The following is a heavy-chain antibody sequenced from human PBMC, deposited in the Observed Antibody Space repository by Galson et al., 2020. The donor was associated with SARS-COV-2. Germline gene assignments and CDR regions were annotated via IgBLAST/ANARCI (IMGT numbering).Heavy chain of an antibody. CDR2: IRSKAYGGTT. J-gene: IGHJ3*02. D-gene: IGHD3-16*01. Sequence: GESLKISCTASGFTFGDYAMSWFRQAPGKGLEWVGFIRSKAYGGTTEYAASVKGRFTISRDDSKSIAYLQMNSLKTEDTAVYYCTRYLADDAFDIWGQGTMVTVSS. CDR1: GFTFGDYA. CDR3: TRYLADDAFDI. V-gene: IGHV3-49*03.